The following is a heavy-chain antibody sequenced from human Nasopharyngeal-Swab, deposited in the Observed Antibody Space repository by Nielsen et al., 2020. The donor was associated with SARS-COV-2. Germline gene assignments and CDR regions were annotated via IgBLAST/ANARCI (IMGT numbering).Heavy chain of an antibody. CDR2: ISGSGSYV. CDR3: ARIAGRGSIYYYYMDV. CDR1: GFTFSSYA. D-gene: IGHD1-26*01. V-gene: IGHV3-21*01. Sequence: GGSLRLSCAASGFTFSSYAMSWVRQVPGEGLEWVSSISGSGSYVYYADSVKGRFTISKDSAKNSLYLQMNSLRADDTAVYFCARIAGRGSIYYYYMDVWGTGTTVTVSS. J-gene: IGHJ6*03.